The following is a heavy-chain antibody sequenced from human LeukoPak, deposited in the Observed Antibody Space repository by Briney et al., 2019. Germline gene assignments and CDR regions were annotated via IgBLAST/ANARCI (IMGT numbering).Heavy chain of an antibody. Sequence: ASVKVSCKASGYTFTSYGISWVRQAPGQGLEWMGWISGYNGNTNYAQKLQGRVTMTTDTSTSTAYMELRSLRSDDTAVYYCARDDNVVVPAAYVYYHYGMDVWGQGTTVTVSS. CDR3: ARDDNVVVPAAYVYYHYGMDV. J-gene: IGHJ6*02. D-gene: IGHD2-2*01. CDR1: GYTFTSYG. V-gene: IGHV1-18*01. CDR2: ISGYNGNT.